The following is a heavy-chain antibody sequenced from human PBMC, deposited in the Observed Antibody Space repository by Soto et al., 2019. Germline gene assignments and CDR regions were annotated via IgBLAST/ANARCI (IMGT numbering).Heavy chain of an antibody. V-gene: IGHV1-8*01. J-gene: IGHJ6*03. CDR1: GYTFTRYD. Sequence: ASVKVSCKASGYTFTRYDINWVRQATGQGLEWMGWMNPNSGNTGYAQKFQGRVTMTRNTSISTAYMELSSLRSEDTAVYYCARGALLWFGELSPGYYMDVWGKGTTVTV. D-gene: IGHD3-10*01. CDR3: ARGALLWFGELSPGYYMDV. CDR2: MNPNSGNT.